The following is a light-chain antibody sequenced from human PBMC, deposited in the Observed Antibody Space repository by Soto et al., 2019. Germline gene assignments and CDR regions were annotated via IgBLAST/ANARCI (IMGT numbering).Light chain of an antibody. CDR1: SSDVGGYNY. Sequence: QSVLTQPASVSGSPGQSITISCTGTSSDVGGYNYVSWYQQHPGKAPKLMIYDGSNRPSGVSNRFSGSKSGNTASLTISGLQPEDEADYYCSSYTSSSTLYVFGTGTKVTVL. CDR2: DGS. J-gene: IGLJ1*01. CDR3: SSYTSSSTLYV. V-gene: IGLV2-14*01.